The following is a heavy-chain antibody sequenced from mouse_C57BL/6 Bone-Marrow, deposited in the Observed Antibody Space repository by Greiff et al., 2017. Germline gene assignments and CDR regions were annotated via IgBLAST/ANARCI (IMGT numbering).Heavy chain of an antibody. V-gene: IGHV1-74*01. CDR1: GYTFTSYW. Sequence: VQLQQPGAELVKPGASVKVSCKASGYTFTSYWMHWVKQRPGQGLEWIGRIHPSDSDTNYNQKFKGKATLTVDKSSSTAYMQLSSLTSEDSAVFYGAIGRQLRLPWFAYWGQGTLVTVSA. CDR3: AIGRQLRLPWFAY. J-gene: IGHJ3*01. CDR2: IHPSDSDT. D-gene: IGHD3-2*02.